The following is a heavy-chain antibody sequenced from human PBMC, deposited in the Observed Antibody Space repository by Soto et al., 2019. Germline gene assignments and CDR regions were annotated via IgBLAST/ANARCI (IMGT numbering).Heavy chain of an antibody. D-gene: IGHD3-3*01. V-gene: IGHV3-23*01. CDR3: AIDITIFGVVIINDAFDI. CDR2: ISGSGGST. Sequence: GGSLRLSCAASGFTFSSYAMSWVRQAPGKGLEWVSAISGSGGSTYYADSVKGRFTISRDNSKNTLYLQMNSLRAEDTAVYYCAIDITIFGVVIINDAFDIWGQGTMVTVSS. J-gene: IGHJ3*02. CDR1: GFTFSSYA.